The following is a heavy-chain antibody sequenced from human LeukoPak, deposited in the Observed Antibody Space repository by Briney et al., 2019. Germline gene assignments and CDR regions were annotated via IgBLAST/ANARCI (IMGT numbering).Heavy chain of an antibody. CDR1: GGSISSSSYY. CDR2: IYYSGST. D-gene: IGHD4/OR15-4a*01. CDR3: ASHSPRYGGNNY. V-gene: IGHV4-39*07. J-gene: IGHJ4*02. Sequence: SETLSLTCTVSGGSISSSSYYWGWIRQPPGMGLEWIGSIYYSGSTYYNPSLKSRVTISVDTSKNQFSLKLSSVTAADTAVYYCASHSPRYGGNNYWGQGTLVTVSS.